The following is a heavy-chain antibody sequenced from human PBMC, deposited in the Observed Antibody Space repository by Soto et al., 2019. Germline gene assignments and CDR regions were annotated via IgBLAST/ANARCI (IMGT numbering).Heavy chain of an antibody. J-gene: IGHJ4*02. V-gene: IGHV3-23*01. Sequence: PGGSLRLSCAASGFTFSSYAMSWVRQAPGKGLEWVSAISGSGGSTYYADSVKGRFTISRDNSKNTLYLQMNSLRAEDTAVYYCAKSWYNWNDIPLFDYWGQGTLVTVSS. D-gene: IGHD1-20*01. CDR1: GFTFSSYA. CDR3: AKSWYNWNDIPLFDY. CDR2: ISGSGGST.